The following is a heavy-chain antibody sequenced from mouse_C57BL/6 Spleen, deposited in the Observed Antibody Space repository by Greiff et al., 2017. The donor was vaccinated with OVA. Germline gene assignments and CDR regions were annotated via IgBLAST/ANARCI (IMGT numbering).Heavy chain of an antibody. CDR2: IDPHSGGT. CDR1: GYTFTSYW. J-gene: IGHJ4*01. V-gene: IGHV1-72*01. D-gene: IGHD1-1*01. CDR3: ARFTVVAAYDAMDY. Sequence: QVQLQQPGAELVKPGASVKLSCKASGYTFTSYWMHWVKQRPGRGLEWIGRIDPHSGGTKYNEKFKSKATLTVDKPSSTAYMQLSSLTSEDSAVYDCARFTVVAAYDAMDYWGQGTSVTVSS.